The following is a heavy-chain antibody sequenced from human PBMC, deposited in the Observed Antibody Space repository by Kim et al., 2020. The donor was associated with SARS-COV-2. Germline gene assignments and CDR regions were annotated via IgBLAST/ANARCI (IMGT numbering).Heavy chain of an antibody. D-gene: IGHD3-16*01. CDR2: IYYTGNT. J-gene: IGHJ4*02. CDR1: GGSISSGAFY. Sequence: SETLSLTCSVSGGSISSGAFYWTWIRQYPGKGLEYLGYIYYTGNTYYNPSLKVRLAMSVDTSKNQFSLTLNSVTAADTAVYYCARDSTYYDGGGPRLDFWCEGPLVTVSS. V-gene: IGHV4-31*03. CDR3: ARDSTYYDGGGPRLDF.